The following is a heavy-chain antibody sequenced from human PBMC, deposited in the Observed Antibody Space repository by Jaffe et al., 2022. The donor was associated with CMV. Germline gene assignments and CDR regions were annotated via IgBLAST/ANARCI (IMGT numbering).Heavy chain of an antibody. CDR3: ARLVYDILTGYSNGAFDI. CDR2: IDPSDSYT. CDR1: GYSFTSYW. V-gene: IGHV5-10-1*03. J-gene: IGHJ3*02. D-gene: IGHD3-9*01. Sequence: EVQLVQSGAEVKKPGESLRISCKGSGYSFTSYWISWVRQMPGKGLEWMGRIDPSDSYTNYSPSFQGHVTISADKSISTAYLQWSSLKASDTAMYYCARLVYDILTGYSNGAFDIWGQGTMVTVSS.